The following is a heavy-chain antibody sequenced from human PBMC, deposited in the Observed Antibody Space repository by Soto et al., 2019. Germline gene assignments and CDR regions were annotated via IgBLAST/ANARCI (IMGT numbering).Heavy chain of an antibody. D-gene: IGHD3-22*01. J-gene: IGHJ4*02. CDR1: GYTFTGYY. CDR3: ARDAIYYDSSGSLDY. Sequence: ASVKVSCKASGYTFTGYYMHWLREAAGQGLEWMGWINPNSGGTNYAQKFQGWVTMTRDTSISTAYMELSRLRSDDTAVYYCARDAIYYDSSGSLDYWGQGTLVTVSS. CDR2: INPNSGGT. V-gene: IGHV1-2*04.